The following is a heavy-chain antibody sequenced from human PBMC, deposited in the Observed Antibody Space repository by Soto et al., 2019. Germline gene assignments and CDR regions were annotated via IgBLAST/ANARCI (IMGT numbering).Heavy chain of an antibody. V-gene: IGHV3-30*14. CDR1: GFSFSSFA. CDR3: ARDIYYDASGYFDY. D-gene: IGHD3-22*01. J-gene: IGHJ4*02. Sequence: PGGSLRLSCATPGFSFSSFAMHLVPQAPGRGLEWLALTSYDGSDQYNAKSVKGRFTISRDNSKKTLYLHMNGLSAEDTAVYFCARDIYYDASGYFDYWGQGTQVTVS. CDR2: TSYDGSDQ.